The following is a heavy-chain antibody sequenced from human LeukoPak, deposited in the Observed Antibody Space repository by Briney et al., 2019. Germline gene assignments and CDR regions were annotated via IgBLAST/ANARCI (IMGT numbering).Heavy chain of an antibody. V-gene: IGHV3-48*01. D-gene: IGHD1-26*01. CDR2: ISSSSSTI. CDR1: GFTFSSYS. Sequence: GGSLRLSCAASGFTFSSYSMNWVRQAPGKGLEWVSYISSSSSTIYYADSVKGRFTISRDNSKNTLYLQMNSLRAEDTAVYYCARDRVGATDYFDYWGQGTLVTVSS. J-gene: IGHJ4*02. CDR3: ARDRVGATDYFDY.